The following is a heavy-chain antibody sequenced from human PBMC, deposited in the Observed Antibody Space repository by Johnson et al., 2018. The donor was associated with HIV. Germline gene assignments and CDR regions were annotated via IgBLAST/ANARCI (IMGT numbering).Heavy chain of an antibody. CDR1: GFTFSSYA. CDR2: VNWNGGST. V-gene: IGHV3-20*04. CDR3: ARGGYCNSASCYRGNAFDI. J-gene: IGHJ3*02. D-gene: IGHD2-2*01. Sequence: VQLVESGGGVVQPGGSLRLSCAASGFTFSSYAMHWVRQAPGKGLEWVSGVNWNGGSTGYADSVKGRFTISRDNAKNSLYLQMNSLRAEDTALYYCARGGYCNSASCYRGNAFDIWGQGTMVTVSS.